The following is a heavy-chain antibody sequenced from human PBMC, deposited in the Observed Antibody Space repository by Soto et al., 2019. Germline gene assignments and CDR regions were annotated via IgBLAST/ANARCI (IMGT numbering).Heavy chain of an antibody. CDR2: IIPIFDTI. J-gene: IGHJ4*02. Sequence: QVQLVQSGAEVKKPGSSVKVSCKTSGGTFSNYAINWVRQAPGQGLEWMGNIIPIFDTINYAQKFQDRVTITADESTRTASMELSSLRSEDTAVYYCTRGPCGDYYFDRGGQGTRVTVSS. D-gene: IGHD4-17*01. CDR1: GGTFSNYA. V-gene: IGHV1-69*18. CDR3: TRGPCGDYYFDR.